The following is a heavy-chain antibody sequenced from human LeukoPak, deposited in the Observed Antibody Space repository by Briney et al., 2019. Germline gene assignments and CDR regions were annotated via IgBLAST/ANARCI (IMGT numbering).Heavy chain of an antibody. V-gene: IGHV1-8*03. CDR1: GYTFTSYD. CDR2: MNPNSGNT. Sequence: ASVKVSCKASGYTFTSYDINWVRQATGQGLEWMGWMNPNSGNTGYAQKFQGRVTITRNTSISTAYMELSSLRSEDTAVYYCARVPRLSGSYAADYWGQGTLVTVSS. D-gene: IGHD1-26*01. J-gene: IGHJ4*02. CDR3: ARVPRLSGSYAADY.